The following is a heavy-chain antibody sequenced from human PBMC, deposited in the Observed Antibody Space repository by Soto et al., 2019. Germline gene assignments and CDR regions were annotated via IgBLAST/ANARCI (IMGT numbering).Heavy chain of an antibody. D-gene: IGHD3-22*01. CDR3: ARGWDHYDSGGLRTWFDP. J-gene: IGHJ5*02. V-gene: IGHV1-69*01. CDR1: GGTFSDYG. CDR2: FIPIFGTA. Sequence: QVQLVQSGAEVKKPGSSVKVSCKASGGTFSDYGINWVRQAPGQGLEWMGGFIPIFGTANYAQKFQGRVTITADESTSTAYMELSSLRSEDTAVYYCARGWDHYDSGGLRTWFDPWGQGTLVTVSS.